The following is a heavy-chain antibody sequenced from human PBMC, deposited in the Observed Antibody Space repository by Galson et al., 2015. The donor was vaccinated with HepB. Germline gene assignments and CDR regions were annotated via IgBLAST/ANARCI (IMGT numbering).Heavy chain of an antibody. D-gene: IGHD2-2*01. CDR2: IKQDGSEK. CDR1: GSTFSSYW. J-gene: IGHJ6*02. Sequence: SLRLSCAASGSTFSSYWMSWVRQAPGKGLEWVANIKQDGSEKYYVDSVKGRFTISRDNAKNSLYLQMNSLRAEDTAVYYCSRDQYCSSTSCYLGVYYYYGMDVWGQGTTVTVSS. CDR3: SRDQYCSSTSCYLGVYYYYGMDV. V-gene: IGHV3-7*01.